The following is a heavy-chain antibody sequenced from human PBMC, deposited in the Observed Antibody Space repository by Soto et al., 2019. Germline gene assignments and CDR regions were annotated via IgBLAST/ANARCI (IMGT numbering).Heavy chain of an antibody. V-gene: IGHV4-30-2*02. CDR1: GGSISSGGYS. D-gene: IGHD3-10*01. CDR3: ARRGYGPGFPYYYGMDV. Sequence: SETLSLTCAVSGGSISSGGYSWSWIRQPPGKGLEWIGYIYHSGSTYYNPSLKSRVTISVDRSKNHFSLKLSSVTAADTAVYYCARRGYGPGFPYYYGMDVWGQGTTVTVSS. J-gene: IGHJ6*02. CDR2: IYHSGST.